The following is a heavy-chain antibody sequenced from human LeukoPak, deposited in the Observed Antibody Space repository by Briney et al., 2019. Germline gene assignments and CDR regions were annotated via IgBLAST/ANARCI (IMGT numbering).Heavy chain of an antibody. CDR3: ARARGIQIYYYYYMDV. J-gene: IGHJ6*03. CDR2: IYYSGST. Sequence: KPSETLSLTCTVSGGSISSYYWSWIGQPPGKGLEWIGYIYYSGSTNYNPSLKSRVTISVDTSKNQFSLKLSSVTAADTAVYYCARARGIQIYYYYYMDVWGKGTTVTVSS. CDR1: GGSISSYY. V-gene: IGHV4-59*01. D-gene: IGHD5-18*01.